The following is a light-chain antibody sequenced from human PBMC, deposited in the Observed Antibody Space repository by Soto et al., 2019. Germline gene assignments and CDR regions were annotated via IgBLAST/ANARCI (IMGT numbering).Light chain of an antibody. V-gene: IGKV1D-8*01. CDR3: QQYHTFPWT. J-gene: IGKJ1*01. CDR1: QDINSY. CDR2: GAS. Sequence: VIWMTQSPSLLSASTGDRVTISCRMSQDINSYLAWYQQKPGKAPELLLYGASTLQSGVPSRFSGSASGTDFTLTISCLQSEDFATYYWQQYHTFPWTFGQGTKVEMK.